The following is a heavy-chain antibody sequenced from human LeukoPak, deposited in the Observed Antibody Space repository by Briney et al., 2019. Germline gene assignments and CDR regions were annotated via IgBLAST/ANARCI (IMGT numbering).Heavy chain of an antibody. CDR3: ARDRGSTTSKCNWFDP. D-gene: IGHD4-11*01. CDR2: IKQDGSEK. CDR1: GFTFRTHG. V-gene: IGHV3-7*01. J-gene: IGHJ5*02. Sequence: PGGSLRLSCTASGFTFRTHGMNWVRQAPGKGLEWVANIKQDGSEKYYVDSVKGLFTISRDNAKNSLYLQMNSLRAEDTAEYYCARDRGSTTSKCNWFDPWGQGTLVTVSS.